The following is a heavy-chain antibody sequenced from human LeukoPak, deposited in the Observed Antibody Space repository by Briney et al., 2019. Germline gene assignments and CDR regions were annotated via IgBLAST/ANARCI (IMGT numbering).Heavy chain of an antibody. D-gene: IGHD6-19*01. Sequence: GGSLRLSCAASKFTVSSTYMSWVRQAPGKGLEWVSVLYTTGRTEYAGSVKGRFTVSRDSSKNTLFLQMNSLRAEDTAVYYCARGSTYSSGWYTGFDYWGQGTLVTVSS. CDR2: LYTTGRT. V-gene: IGHV3-66*01. J-gene: IGHJ4*02. CDR1: KFTVSSTY. CDR3: ARGSTYSSGWYTGFDY.